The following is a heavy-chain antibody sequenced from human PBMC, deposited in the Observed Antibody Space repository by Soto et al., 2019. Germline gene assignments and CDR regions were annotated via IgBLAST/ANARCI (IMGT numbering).Heavy chain of an antibody. CDR2: INHSGST. CDR1: GAPPRPYY. V-gene: IGHV4-34*01. CDR3: VRLQGYCITTGCYGHYAMDV. D-gene: IGHD2-2*01. J-gene: IGHJ6*02. Sequence: PSETLSLTCAVYGAPPRPYYSTPTPPPPPKGPEWIGEINHSGSTNYNPSLKSRVTVSVDTSKNQFSLKVSSVTAADTAVYYCVRLQGYCITTGCYGHYAMDVWGQGTTVT.